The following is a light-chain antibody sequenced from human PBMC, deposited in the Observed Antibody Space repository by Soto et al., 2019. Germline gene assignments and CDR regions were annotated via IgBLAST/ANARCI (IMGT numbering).Light chain of an antibody. V-gene: IGKV3-20*01. CDR1: QSITNRF. J-gene: IGKJ2*01. CDR2: GAV. CDR3: QQYGSSYT. Sequence: EIVLAQSPATLSLSPGESATLSCRASQSITNRFLAWYQQKPGQAPRLLMYGAVTRATGIPDRFSASGSGTDFTLSISRLEPEDFAVYYCQQYGSSYTFGQGTKLEI.